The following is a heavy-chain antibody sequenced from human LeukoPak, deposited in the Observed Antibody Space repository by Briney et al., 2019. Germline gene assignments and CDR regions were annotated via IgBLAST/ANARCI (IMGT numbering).Heavy chain of an antibody. CDR3: ARDRGIAARPGNWYFDL. CDR2: IYHSGST. D-gene: IGHD6-6*01. Sequence: SETLSLTCTVSGGSISSSSYYWSWIRQPPGKGLEWIGYIYHSGSTYYNPSLKSRVTISVDRSKNQFSLKLSSVTAADTAVYYCARDRGIAARPGNWYFDLWGRGTLVTVSS. J-gene: IGHJ2*01. V-gene: IGHV4-30-2*01. CDR1: GGSISSSSYY.